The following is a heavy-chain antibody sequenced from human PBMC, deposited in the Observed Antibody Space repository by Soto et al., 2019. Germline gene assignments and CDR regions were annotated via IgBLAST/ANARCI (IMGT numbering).Heavy chain of an antibody. D-gene: IGHD6-19*01. CDR1: GLTVSTNY. V-gene: IGHV3-53*02. Sequence: EVQLVETGGGLIQPGGSLRLSCAASGLTVSTNYMTWVRQAPGKGLEWVSYIYSGGSTLYADSVRGRFTISRDKSNNILYLQMNSLRAEDTGVYFCAIGGDSGWTPMYHWGQGTLVIVSS. CDR3: AIGGDSGWTPMYH. CDR2: IYSGGST. J-gene: IGHJ5*02.